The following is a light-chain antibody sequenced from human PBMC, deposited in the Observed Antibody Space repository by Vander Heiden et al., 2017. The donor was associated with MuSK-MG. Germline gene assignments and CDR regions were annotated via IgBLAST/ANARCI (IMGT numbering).Light chain of an antibody. V-gene: IGKV1-39*01. CDR3: QQNDSPPPLT. Sequence: DIQMTQSPSSLSASVGDRVSITCRASQTVSRYLNWYQQKPGKAPKLLISGASSLQSGVPSRFSGSGSGTDFTLTISSLQPEDFATYYCQQNDSPPPLTFGGGTKVEIK. J-gene: IGKJ4*01. CDR1: QTVSRY. CDR2: GAS.